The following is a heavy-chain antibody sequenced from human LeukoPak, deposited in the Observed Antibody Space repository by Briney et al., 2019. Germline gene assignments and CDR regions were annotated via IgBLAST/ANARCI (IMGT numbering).Heavy chain of an antibody. D-gene: IGHD4-17*01. V-gene: IGHV1-2*02. CDR1: GYTFTGYY. CDR3: ARNPDYGDYEDAFDI. CDR2: INPNSGGT. Sequence: ASVKVSCKASGYTFTGYYMHWVRQAPGQGLEWMGWINPNSGGTNYAQKFQGRVTMTRDTSISTAYMELSSLRSEDTAVYYCARNPDYGDYEDAFDIWGQGTMVTVSS. J-gene: IGHJ3*02.